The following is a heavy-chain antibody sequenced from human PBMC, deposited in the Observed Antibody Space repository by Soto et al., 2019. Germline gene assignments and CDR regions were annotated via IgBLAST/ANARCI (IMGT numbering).Heavy chain of an antibody. V-gene: IGHV3-30*18. CDR1: GFTFSSYG. J-gene: IGHJ6*02. CDR3: AKDTGYCSSTSCYTGYYYYGMDV. CDR2: ISYDGSNK. Sequence: GGSLRLSCSASGFTFSSYGMHWVRQAPGKGLEWVAVISYDGSNKYYADSVKGRFTISRDNSKNTLYLQMNSLRAEDTAVYYCAKDTGYCSSTSCYTGYYYYGMDVWGQGTTVTVSS. D-gene: IGHD2-2*01.